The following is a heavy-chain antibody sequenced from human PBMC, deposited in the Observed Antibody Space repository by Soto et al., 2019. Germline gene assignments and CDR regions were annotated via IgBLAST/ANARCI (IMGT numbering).Heavy chain of an antibody. CDR2: INPSGGST. CDR3: ARDPDDFWSGHNWFDP. Sequence: QVQLVQSGAEVKKPGASVKVSCKASGYTFTSYYMHWVRQAPGQGREWMGIINPSGGSTSYAQKFQGRVTMTRDTSTSTVYMELSSLRSEDTAVYYCARDPDDFWSGHNWFDPWGQGTLVTVSS. CDR1: GYTFTSYY. J-gene: IGHJ5*02. D-gene: IGHD3-3*01. V-gene: IGHV1-46*01.